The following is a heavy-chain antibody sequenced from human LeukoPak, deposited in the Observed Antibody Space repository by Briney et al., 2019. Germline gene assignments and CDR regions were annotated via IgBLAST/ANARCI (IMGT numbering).Heavy chain of an antibody. J-gene: IGHJ3*02. Sequence: GESLKISCKGSGYSFTSYWIGWVRQMPGKGLEWMGIIYPGDSDTRYSPSFQGQVTISADKSISTAYLQWSSLKASDTAMYYCATTYYYDSSGYYEGGAFDIWGQGTMVTVSS. V-gene: IGHV5-51*01. CDR3: ATTYYYDSSGYYEGGAFDI. D-gene: IGHD3-22*01. CDR2: IYPGDSDT. CDR1: GYSFTSYW.